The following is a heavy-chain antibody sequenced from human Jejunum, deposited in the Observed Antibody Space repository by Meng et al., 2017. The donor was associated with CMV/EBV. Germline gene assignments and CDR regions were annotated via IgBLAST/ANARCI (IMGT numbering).Heavy chain of an antibody. CDR1: AYTFARHG. CDR3: ARDPSNTSGRYAYFDY. J-gene: IGHJ4*02. D-gene: IGHD6-19*01. CDR2: ISCYNGDT. Sequence: QLQLMQAGAEGKEPGASVRVLCKASAYTFARHGSSWIRQAPGQGLEWRGWISCYNGDTSCAQQFQGRATMTTDRSTSTGYMDRRSLRSDDTAVYYCARDPSNTSGRYAYFDYWGQGTLVTVSS. V-gene: IGHV1-18*01.